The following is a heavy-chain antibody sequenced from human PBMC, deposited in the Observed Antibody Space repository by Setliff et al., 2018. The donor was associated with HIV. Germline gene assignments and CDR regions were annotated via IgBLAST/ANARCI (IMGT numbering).Heavy chain of an antibody. CDR2: MNPNSGNA. D-gene: IGHD3-10*02. CDR1: GYTFANYD. Sequence: GASVKVSCKASGYTFANYDIDWVRQATGQGLEWMGWMNPNSGNAGFAQKFQDRVTMTRNTSISTAYMELSSLRSEDTAVYYCARGFMSVRVLTPFDYWGQGTLVTAPQ. J-gene: IGHJ4*02. CDR3: ARGFMSVRVLTPFDY. V-gene: IGHV1-8*02.